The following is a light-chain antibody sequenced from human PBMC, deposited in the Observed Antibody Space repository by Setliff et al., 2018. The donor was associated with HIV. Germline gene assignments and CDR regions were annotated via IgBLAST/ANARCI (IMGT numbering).Light chain of an antibody. J-gene: IGLJ1*01. CDR1: GGDVGRYNL. CDR3: CSNTGSNTYV. Sequence: QSVLAQPASVSGSPGQSITISCTGTGGDVGRYNLVSWYQQQPGKPPKLMIYQASKRPSGVSNRFSGSKSGNTASLTISGLQAGDEADYYCCSNTGSNTYVFGSGTKVTVL. CDR2: QAS. V-gene: IGLV2-23*01.